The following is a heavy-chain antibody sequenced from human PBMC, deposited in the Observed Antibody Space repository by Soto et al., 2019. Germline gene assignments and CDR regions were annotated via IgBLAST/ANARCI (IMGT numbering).Heavy chain of an antibody. CDR2: INPKSGGT. V-gene: IGHV1-2*04. CDR3: ARGDSTDCSNGVCSFFYNHDMDV. J-gene: IGHJ6*02. Sequence: ASVKVSCKASGYSFTDYHIHWVRQAPGQWLELLGRINPKSGGTSTAQKVQGWVTMTTDTSISTASMELTRLTSDDTAIYYCARGDSTDCSNGVCSFFYNHDMDVWGQGTTVTVSS. CDR1: GYSFTDYH. D-gene: IGHD2-8*01.